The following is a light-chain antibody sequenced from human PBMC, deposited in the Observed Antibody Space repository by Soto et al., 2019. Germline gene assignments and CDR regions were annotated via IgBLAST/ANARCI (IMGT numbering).Light chain of an antibody. Sequence: QSVLTQPPSVSGAPGQKVTISCSGSSTNIGNNYVSWYQHLPGTAPKLLIYDNSERPSGIPDRFSGSKSGTSATLGITGLQTGDEADYYCGTWDSSLSAGVFGGGTNSPS. CDR2: DNS. CDR1: STNIGNNY. V-gene: IGLV1-51*01. J-gene: IGLJ2*01. CDR3: GTWDSSLSAGV.